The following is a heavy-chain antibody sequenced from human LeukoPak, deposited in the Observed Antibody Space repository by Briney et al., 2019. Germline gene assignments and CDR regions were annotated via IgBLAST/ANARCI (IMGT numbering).Heavy chain of an antibody. Sequence: GESLKISCKGSGYSFTSYWIGWVRQMTGKGLEWMGISYPGDSDTTYSPSFQGQVTISADKSISTAYLQWSSLKASDTAMYYCARRDGYCSSTSCYADYYYGMDVWGRGTTVTVSS. J-gene: IGHJ6*02. D-gene: IGHD2-2*01. CDR2: SYPGDSDT. V-gene: IGHV5-51*01. CDR1: GYSFTSYW. CDR3: ARRDGYCSSTSCYADYYYGMDV.